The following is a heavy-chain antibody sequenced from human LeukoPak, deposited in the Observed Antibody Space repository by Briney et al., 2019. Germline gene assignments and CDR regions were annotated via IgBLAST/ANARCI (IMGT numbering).Heavy chain of an antibody. Sequence: GGSLRLSCAASGFTFSAYEMNWVRQAPGKGLEWLAYITSDNTVHYADSVKGRFTISRDNTKNSLYLQMNSLRAEDTATYYCVRDGTPMAATGWVYFDQWGQGTLVTVSS. CDR1: GFTFSAYE. J-gene: IGHJ4*02. CDR2: ITSDNTV. CDR3: VRDGTPMAATGWVYFDQ. D-gene: IGHD6-13*01. V-gene: IGHV3-48*03.